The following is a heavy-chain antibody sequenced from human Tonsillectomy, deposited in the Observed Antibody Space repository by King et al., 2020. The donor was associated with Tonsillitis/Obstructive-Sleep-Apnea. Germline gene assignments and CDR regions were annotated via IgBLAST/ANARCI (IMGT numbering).Heavy chain of an antibody. CDR2: IYYSGST. Sequence: VQLQESGPGLVKPSETLSLTCTVSGGSISSSSYYWGWIRQPPGKGLAWIGSIYYSGSTYYNPSLKSRATISVDTSKNPFSLKLSSVTAAATAVYYCASDFWSVYYFDYWGQGTLVTVSS. J-gene: IGHJ4*02. V-gene: IGHV4-39*01. CDR3: ASDFWSVYYFDY. D-gene: IGHD3-3*01. CDR1: GGSISSSSYY.